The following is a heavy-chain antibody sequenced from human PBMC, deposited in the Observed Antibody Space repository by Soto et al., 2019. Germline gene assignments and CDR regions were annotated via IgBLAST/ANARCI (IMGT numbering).Heavy chain of an antibody. V-gene: IGHV6-1*01. CDR3: ASIVGALRYFQH. CDR2: TYYRSKWYN. J-gene: IGHJ1*01. D-gene: IGHD1-26*01. Sequence: SQTLSLTCAISGDSVSSNSAAWNWFRQSPSRGLEWLGRTYYRSKWYNDYAVSVKSRITINQDTSKNQFSLQLVSVTLEVTAVYYCASIVGALRYFQHWGQGTLVTVSS. CDR1: GDSVSSNSAA.